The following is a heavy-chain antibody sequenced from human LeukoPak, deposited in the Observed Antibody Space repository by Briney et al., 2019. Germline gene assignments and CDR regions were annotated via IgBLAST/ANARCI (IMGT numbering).Heavy chain of an antibody. CDR3: ARDRWFDP. J-gene: IGHJ5*02. CDR1: GYIFTSYY. V-gene: IGHV1-46*03. Sequence: GASVKVSCKASGYIFTSYYIHWVRQAPGQGLEWMGIINPSGGSTSYAQKFQGRVTITRDTSASTAYMELSSLRSEDTAVYYCARDRWFDPWGQGTLVTVSS. CDR2: INPSGGST.